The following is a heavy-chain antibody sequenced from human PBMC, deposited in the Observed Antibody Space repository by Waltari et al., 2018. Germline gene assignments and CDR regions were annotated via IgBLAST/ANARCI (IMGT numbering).Heavy chain of an antibody. CDR3: AKDPSWYCSSTSCSPWGYFQH. Sequence: SGGGVVQPGGSLRLSCAASGFTFSSYGMHWVRQAPGKGLEWVAFIRYDGSNKYYADSVKGRFTISRDNSKNTLYLQMNSLRAEDTAVYYCAKDPSWYCSSTSCSPWGYFQHWGQGTLVTVSS. J-gene: IGHJ1*01. V-gene: IGHV3-30*02. CDR2: IRYDGSNK. D-gene: IGHD2-2*01. CDR1: GFTFSSYG.